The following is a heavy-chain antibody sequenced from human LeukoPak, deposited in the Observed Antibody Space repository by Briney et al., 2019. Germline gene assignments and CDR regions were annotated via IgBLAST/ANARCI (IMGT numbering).Heavy chain of an antibody. Sequence: SETLSLTCTVSGGSISSSSYYWGWIRQPPGKGLEWIGSMHYSGSTYYNPSLKSRVTISVDTSKNQFSLKLSSVTAADTAVYYCASLPWGVPQPQKGGQETLVPVSP. D-gene: IGHD3-16*01. CDR3: ASLPWGVPQPQK. CDR2: MHYSGST. CDR1: GGSISSSSYY. V-gene: IGHV4-39*01. J-gene: IGHJ4*02.